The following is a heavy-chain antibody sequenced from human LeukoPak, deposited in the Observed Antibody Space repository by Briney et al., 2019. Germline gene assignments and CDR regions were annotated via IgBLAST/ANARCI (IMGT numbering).Heavy chain of an antibody. CDR1: GGTFSSYA. V-gene: IGHV1-69*13. Sequence: SVRVSCKASGGTFSSYAISWVRQAPGQGLEWMGGIIPIFGTANYAQKFQGRVTITADESTSTAYMELSSLRSEDTAVYYCARAYYDILTGPHPDLYYYYMDVWGKGTTVTISS. CDR3: ARAYYDILTGPHPDLYYYYMDV. CDR2: IIPIFGTA. D-gene: IGHD3-9*01. J-gene: IGHJ6*03.